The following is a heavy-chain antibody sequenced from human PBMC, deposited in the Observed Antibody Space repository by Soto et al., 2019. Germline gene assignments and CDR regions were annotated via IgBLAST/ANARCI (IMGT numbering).Heavy chain of an antibody. CDR1: GGTFSSYA. J-gene: IGHJ6*02. CDR2: IIPIFGTA. V-gene: IGHV1-69*06. CDR3: ARDDGYSDYYYGMDV. D-gene: IGHD3-22*01. Sequence: SVKVSCKASGGTFSSYAISWVRQAPGQGLEWMGGIIPIFGTANYAQKFQGRVTITADKSTSIAYMELSSLRSEDTAVYYCARDDGYSDYYYGMDVWGQGTTVTVSS.